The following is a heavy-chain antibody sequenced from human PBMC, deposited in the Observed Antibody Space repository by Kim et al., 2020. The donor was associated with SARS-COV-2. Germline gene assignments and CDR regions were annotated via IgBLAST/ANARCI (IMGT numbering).Heavy chain of an antibody. Sequence: SQKFPGRVTSTRDTAASTAYMELSSLRSEDTAVYYCARVSAFRGSYYFDYWGQGTLVTVSP. V-gene: IGHV1-3*01. D-gene: IGHD1-26*01. J-gene: IGHJ4*02. CDR3: ARVSAFRGSYYFDY.